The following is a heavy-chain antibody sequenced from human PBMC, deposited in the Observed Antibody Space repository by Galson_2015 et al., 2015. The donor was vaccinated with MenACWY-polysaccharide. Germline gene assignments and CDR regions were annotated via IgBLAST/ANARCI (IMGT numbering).Heavy chain of an antibody. J-gene: IGHJ4*02. CDR2: ISGSGGST. V-gene: IGHV3-23*01. Sequence: SLRLSCAASGFTFSSYAMSWVRQAPGKGLEWVSAISGSGGSTYYADSVKGRFTISRDNSKNTLYLQMNSLRAEDTAVYYCAKSRVQLRTVTTCPELDYWGQGTLVTVSS. CDR1: GFTFSSYA. CDR3: AKSRVQLRTVTTCPELDY. D-gene: IGHD4-17*01.